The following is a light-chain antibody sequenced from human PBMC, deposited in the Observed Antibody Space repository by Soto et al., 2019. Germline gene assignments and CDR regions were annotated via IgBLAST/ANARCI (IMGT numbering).Light chain of an antibody. CDR1: QTISSW. V-gene: IGKV1-5*03. CDR2: KAS. CDR3: QHYNSYSEA. J-gene: IGKJ1*01. Sequence: DIQMTKSPSTLSGSVGDRVTITCRASQTISSWLDWYQQKPGKAPKLLIYKASTLKSGVPSRFSGSGSGTEFTLTISSLQPDDFATYYCQHYNSYSEAFGQGTKVDI.